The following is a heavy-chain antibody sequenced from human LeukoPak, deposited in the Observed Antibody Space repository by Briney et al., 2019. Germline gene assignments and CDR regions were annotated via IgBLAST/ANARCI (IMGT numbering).Heavy chain of an antibody. J-gene: IGHJ4*02. Sequence: SETLSLTCPVSGGSISSYYWSWIRQPPGKGLEWIGYIYYGGSTNYNPSLKSRVTISVDTSKNQFSLKLSSVTAADTAVYYCAREDSSGWYGGGVDYWGQGTLVTVFS. D-gene: IGHD6-19*01. CDR2: IYYGGST. CDR3: AREDSSGWYGGGVDY. V-gene: IGHV4-59*12. CDR1: GGSISSYY.